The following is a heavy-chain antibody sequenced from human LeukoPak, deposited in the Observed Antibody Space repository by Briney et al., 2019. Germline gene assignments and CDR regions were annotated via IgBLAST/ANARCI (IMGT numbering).Heavy chain of an antibody. Sequence: PSETLSLTCTVSGGSISTYSWNWIRQPPGKGLEWIGYIYYSGSTNYNPSLKSRVTISVDTSKNQFSLKLTSVTAADTAVYYCAREGTLVRGVNYSMDVWGQGTTVTVSS. V-gene: IGHV4-59*01. D-gene: IGHD3-10*01. J-gene: IGHJ6*02. CDR3: AREGTLVRGVNYSMDV. CDR1: GGSISTYS. CDR2: IYYSGST.